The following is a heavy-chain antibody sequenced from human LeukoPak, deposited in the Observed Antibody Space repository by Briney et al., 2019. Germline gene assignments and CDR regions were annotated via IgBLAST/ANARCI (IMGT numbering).Heavy chain of an antibody. V-gene: IGHV3-66*01. CDR2: IYSGGST. Sequence: GGSLRLSCAASGFTFSAFAMSWVRQAPGKGLEWVSVIYSGGSTYYADSVKGRFTISRDNSKNTLYLQMNSLRAEDTAVYYCVTVVTPFQHWGQGTLVTVSS. J-gene: IGHJ1*01. D-gene: IGHD4-23*01. CDR1: GFTFSAFA. CDR3: VTVVTPFQH.